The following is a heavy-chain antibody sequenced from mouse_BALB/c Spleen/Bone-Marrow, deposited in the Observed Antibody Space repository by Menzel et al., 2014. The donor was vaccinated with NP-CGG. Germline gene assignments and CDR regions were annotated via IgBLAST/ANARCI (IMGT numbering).Heavy chain of an antibody. CDR2: FSSGVSYT. CDR3: ARQGLNGEAMDY. CDR1: GFTFSSYG. J-gene: IGHJ4*01. Sequence: EVKLVESGGALVNPGGFLKLSCAASGFTFSSYGMSWVRQTPDKRLEWVATFSSGVSYTYYPDSLKGRFTISRDIAKNTLYLQMSSRKSEDTALYYWARQGLNGEAMDYWGQGTSVTVSS. V-gene: IGHV5-6*01. D-gene: IGHD1-3*01.